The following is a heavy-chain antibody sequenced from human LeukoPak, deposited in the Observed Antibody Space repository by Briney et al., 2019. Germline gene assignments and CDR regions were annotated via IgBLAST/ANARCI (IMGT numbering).Heavy chain of an antibody. CDR2: ISSLSGTI. Sequence: PGGSLRLSCAASGFIFSSYSMNWVRQAPGEGLEWVSYISSLSGTIYYADSVKGRFTISRDNAKNSLYLQMDSLRAEDTAVYYCAKGGAVSSKSITMIRGTRRYYYYMDVWGKGTTVTISS. J-gene: IGHJ6*03. V-gene: IGHV3-48*01. D-gene: IGHD3-10*01. CDR3: AKGGAVSSKSITMIRGTRRYYYYMDV. CDR1: GFIFSSYS.